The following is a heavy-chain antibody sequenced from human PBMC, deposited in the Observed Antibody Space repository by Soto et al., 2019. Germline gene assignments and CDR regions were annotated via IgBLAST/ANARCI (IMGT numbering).Heavy chain of an antibody. CDR3: ARGRYSTSEACHL. Sequence: QVQLVQSGAEVKKPGASVTVSCKGLGYTFIGQYIYWVRQAPGQGLESMGWLNPMSGDTKSAQNCQGRVTLTRDTSISTAYMDFSCLRSDDTALYYCARGRYSTSEACHLWGQGTLVTVSS. CDR1: GYTFIGQY. V-gene: IGHV1-2*02. D-gene: IGHD4-4*01. CDR2: LNPMSGDT. J-gene: IGHJ4*03.